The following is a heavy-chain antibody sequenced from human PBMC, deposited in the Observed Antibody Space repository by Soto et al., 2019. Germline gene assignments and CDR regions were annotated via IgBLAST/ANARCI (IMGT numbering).Heavy chain of an antibody. CDR3: AREYSGWAKYYFDY. J-gene: IGHJ4*02. V-gene: IGHV4-61*01. CDR1: GGSVSSGSYY. D-gene: IGHD6-19*01. Sequence: PSETLSLTCTVSGGSVSSGSYYWSWIRQPPGKGLEWIGYIYYSGSTNYNPSLKSRVTISVDTSKNQFSLKLSSVTAADTAVYYCAREYSGWAKYYFDYWGQGTLVTVSS. CDR2: IYYSGST.